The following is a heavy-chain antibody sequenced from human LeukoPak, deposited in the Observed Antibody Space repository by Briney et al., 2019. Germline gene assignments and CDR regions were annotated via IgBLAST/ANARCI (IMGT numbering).Heavy chain of an antibody. CDR1: GGSIGSRNW. J-gene: IGHJ4*02. Sequence: ASETLSLTCAVSGGSIGSRNWWSWVRQPPGKGLQWIGEIYQSGSSIYNPSLRSRVTMSVDKSKDQLSLKLSSVTAADTAVYYCARGIGAADFWGQGILVTVSS. CDR3: ARGIGAADF. D-gene: IGHD3-16*01. CDR2: IYQSGSS. V-gene: IGHV4-4*02.